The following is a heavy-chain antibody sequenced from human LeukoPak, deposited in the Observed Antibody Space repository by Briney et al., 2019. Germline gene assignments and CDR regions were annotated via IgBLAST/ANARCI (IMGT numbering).Heavy chain of an antibody. Sequence: PSETLSLTCTVSGDSISSSNYYWSWIRQPAGKGLEWIGRIYTSGSTNYNPSLKSRVTISVDTSKNQFSLKLSSVTAADTAVYYCARDYVVPAAMRPKYWYFDLWGRGTLVTVSS. CDR1: GDSISSSNYY. J-gene: IGHJ2*01. D-gene: IGHD2-2*01. V-gene: IGHV4-61*02. CDR2: IYTSGST. CDR3: ARDYVVPAAMRPKYWYFDL.